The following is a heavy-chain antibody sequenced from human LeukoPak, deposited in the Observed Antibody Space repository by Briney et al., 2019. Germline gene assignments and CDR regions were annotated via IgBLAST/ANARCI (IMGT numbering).Heavy chain of an antibody. CDR1: GGSISSGSYY. CDR3: ATGVSRILYYYYMDV. CDR2: IYTSGST. Sequence: PSQTLSLTCTVSGGSISSGSYYWSWIRQPAGKGLEWIGRIYTSGSTNYNPSLKSRVTISVDTSKNQFSLKLSSVTAADTAVYYCATGVSRILYYYYMDVWGKGTTVTVSS. D-gene: IGHD2-15*01. J-gene: IGHJ6*03. V-gene: IGHV4-61*02.